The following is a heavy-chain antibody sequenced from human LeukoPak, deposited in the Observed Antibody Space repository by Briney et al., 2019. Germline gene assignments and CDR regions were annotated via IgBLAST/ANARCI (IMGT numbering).Heavy chain of an antibody. V-gene: IGHV3-66*01. CDR1: GFTVSSSY. CDR3: ARVQAVFQNFDY. J-gene: IGHJ4*02. Sequence: TGGSLRLSCAASGFTVSSSYISWVRQAPGKGLEWVSVIYSGGNTYYADSVKGRFTISRDKSKNTLYLQMNSLRAEDTAVYHCARVQAVFQNFDYWGQGTLVTVSS. CDR2: IYSGGNT.